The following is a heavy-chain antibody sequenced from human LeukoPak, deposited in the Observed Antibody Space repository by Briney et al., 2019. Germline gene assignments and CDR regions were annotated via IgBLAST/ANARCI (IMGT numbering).Heavy chain of an antibody. J-gene: IGHJ6*02. CDR2: ITPILGIA. CDR3: ARVSSSSSSYYYYYGMDV. D-gene: IGHD6-6*01. V-gene: IGHV1-69*04. Sequence: SVKVSCKASGGTFSSYAISWVRQAPGQGLEWMGRITPILGIANYAQKFQGRVTITADKSTSTAYMELSSLRSEDTAVYYCARVSSSSSSYYYYYGMDVWGQGTTVTVSS. CDR1: GGTFSSYA.